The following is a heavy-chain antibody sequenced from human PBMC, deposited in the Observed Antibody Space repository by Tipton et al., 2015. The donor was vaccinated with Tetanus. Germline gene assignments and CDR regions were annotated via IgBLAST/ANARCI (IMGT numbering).Heavy chain of an antibody. CDR2: IFYSGNT. CDR1: GGSISTYY. D-gene: IGHD5-18*01. CDR3: AKDIGPYSYGYYFDY. Sequence: TLSLTCTVSGGSISTYYWSWIRQPPGKGLEWIGYIFYSGNTNYNPSLKTRVTISRDNAKNSLYLQMNSLRAEDAALYYCAKDIGPYSYGYYFDYWGQGTLVTVSS. V-gene: IGHV4-59*01. J-gene: IGHJ4*02.